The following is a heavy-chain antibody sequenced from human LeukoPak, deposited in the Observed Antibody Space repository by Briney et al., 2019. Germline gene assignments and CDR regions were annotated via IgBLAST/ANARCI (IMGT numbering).Heavy chain of an antibody. J-gene: IGHJ3*02. Sequence: PSETLSLTCTVSGGSISSYYWSWIRQPAGKGLEWIGRIYTSGSTNYNPSLKSRVTMSVDTSKNQSSLKLSSVTAADTAVYYCARDHTPYYDSSGYRDDAFDIWGQGTMVTVSS. CDR2: IYTSGST. CDR1: GGSISSYY. CDR3: ARDHTPYYDSSGYRDDAFDI. D-gene: IGHD3-22*01. V-gene: IGHV4-4*07.